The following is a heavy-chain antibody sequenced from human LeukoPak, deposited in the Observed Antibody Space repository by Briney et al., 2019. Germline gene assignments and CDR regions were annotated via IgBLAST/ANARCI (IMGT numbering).Heavy chain of an antibody. Sequence: PSETLSLTCSISGDYISSSSYYWGWIRQPPGKGLEWIGNIYYTGRTYYNPSLKSRVSESIDTSRNEFSLKLSYVTSADTAVYCCVRLYYYDDSGLPLWGQGTLVIVSS. CDR1: GDYISSSSYY. CDR3: VRLYYYDDSGLPL. D-gene: IGHD3-22*01. V-gene: IGHV4-39*01. CDR2: IYYTGRT. J-gene: IGHJ4*02.